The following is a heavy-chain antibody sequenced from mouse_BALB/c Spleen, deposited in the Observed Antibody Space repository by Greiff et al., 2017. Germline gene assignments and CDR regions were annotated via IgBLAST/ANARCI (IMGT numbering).Heavy chain of an antibody. D-gene: IGHD1-1*01. V-gene: IGHV1-4*02. CDR1: GYTFTSYT. Sequence: VQLQQSAAELARPGASVKMSCKASGYTFTSYTMHWVKQRPGQGLEWIGYINPSSGYTEYNQKFKDKTTLTADKSSSTAYMQLSSLTSEDSAVYYCARGATTVVVDYWGQGTTLTVTS. J-gene: IGHJ2*01. CDR2: INPSSGYT. CDR3: ARGATTVVVDY.